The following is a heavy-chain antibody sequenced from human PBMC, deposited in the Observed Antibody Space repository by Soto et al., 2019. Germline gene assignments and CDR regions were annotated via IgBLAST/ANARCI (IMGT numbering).Heavy chain of an antibody. CDR3: TTEGGGYDYLYYYYYYYMDV. CDR1: GFTFSNAW. Sequence: GGSLRLSCAASGFTFSNAWMSWVRQAPGKGLEWVGRIKSKTDGGITDYAAPVKGRFTISRDDSKNTLYLQMNSLKTEDTAVYYCTTEGGGYDYLYYYYYYYMDVWGKGTTVTVSS. J-gene: IGHJ6*03. V-gene: IGHV3-15*01. CDR2: IKSKTDGGIT. D-gene: IGHD5-12*01.